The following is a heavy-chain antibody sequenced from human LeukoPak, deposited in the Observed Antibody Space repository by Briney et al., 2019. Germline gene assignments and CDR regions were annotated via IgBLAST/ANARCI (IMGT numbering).Heavy chain of an antibody. V-gene: IGHV3-23*01. J-gene: IGHJ5*02. CDR3: AKDPPYQYCSGGSCCSGRNWFDP. D-gene: IGHD2-15*01. CDR1: GFTFSSYA. Sequence: TGGSLRLSCAASGFTFSSYAMSWVRQAPGKGLEWVSAISGSGGSTYYADSVKGRFTISRDNSKNTLYLQMNSLRAEDTAVYYCAKDPPYQYCSGGSCCSGRNWFDPWGQGTLVTVSS. CDR2: ISGSGGST.